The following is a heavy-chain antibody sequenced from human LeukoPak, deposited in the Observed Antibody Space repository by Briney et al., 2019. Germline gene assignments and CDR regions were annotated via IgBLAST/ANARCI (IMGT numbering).Heavy chain of an antibody. Sequence: GRSLRLSCAASGFTFSSYAMHWVRQAPGKGLEWVAVISYVGSNKYYADSVKGRFTISRDNSKNTLYLQMNSLRAEDTAVYYCANLGGYCSGGSCYEVFDYWGQGTLVTVSS. CDR1: GFTFSSYA. V-gene: IGHV3-30*04. CDR2: ISYVGSNK. J-gene: IGHJ4*02. D-gene: IGHD2-15*01. CDR3: ANLGGYCSGGSCYEVFDY.